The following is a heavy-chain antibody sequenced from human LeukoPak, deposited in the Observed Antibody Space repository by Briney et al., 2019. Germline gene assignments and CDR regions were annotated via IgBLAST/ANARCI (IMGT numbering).Heavy chain of an antibody. CDR1: GFTFSSHW. V-gene: IGHV3-7*01. J-gene: IGHJ4*02. D-gene: IGHD5-12*01. CDR3: ARASRGYSGYTDY. CDR2: IRQDGGEK. Sequence: GGSLRLSCAASGFTFSSHWLSWVRQAPGKGLEWVANIRQDGGEKNFLDSVKGRFTISRDNAMNSLYLQMNSLRAEDTALYYCARASRGYSGYTDYWGQGTLVTVSS.